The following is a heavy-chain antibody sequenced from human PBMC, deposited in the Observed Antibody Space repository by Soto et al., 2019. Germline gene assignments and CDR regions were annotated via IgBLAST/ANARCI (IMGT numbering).Heavy chain of an antibody. CDR2: TYYSSKCYN. J-gene: IGHJ4*02. D-gene: IGHD6-19*01. Sequence: SQTLSLTCAISGDSVSSNSAAWNWIRQSPSKGLEWLGRTYYSSKCYNYYAVSVKSRITINPDTSKNQFSLQLTSVTPEDTAVYSCARDRDSSGWYFDYWGQGTLVTVSS. V-gene: IGHV6-1*01. CDR1: GDSVSSNSAA. CDR3: ARDRDSSGWYFDY.